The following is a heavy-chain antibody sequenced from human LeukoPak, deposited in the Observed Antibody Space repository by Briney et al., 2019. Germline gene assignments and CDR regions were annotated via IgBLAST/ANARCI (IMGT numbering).Heavy chain of an antibody. D-gene: IGHD2-15*01. Sequence: SGGSLRLSCAASGFTFSSYAMSWVRQAPGKGLEWVSAISGSGGSTYYADSVKGRFTISRDNSKNTLYLQMNSLRAEDTAVYYCAKRGGWTLLNWFDPWGQGTLVTVSS. V-gene: IGHV3-23*01. CDR2: ISGSGGST. J-gene: IGHJ5*02. CDR1: GFTFSSYA. CDR3: AKRGGWTLLNWFDP.